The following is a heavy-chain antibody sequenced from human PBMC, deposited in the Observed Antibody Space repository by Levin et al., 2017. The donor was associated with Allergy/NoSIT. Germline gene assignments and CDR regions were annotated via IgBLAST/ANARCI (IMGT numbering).Heavy chain of an antibody. CDR1: GFTFGDYA. J-gene: IGHJ4*02. D-gene: IGHD3-16*02. Sequence: PGGSLRLSCTGSGFTFGDYAMSWVRQAPGKGLEWVGFIRNKAHGGTTEYAASVKGRLTISRDDSKSIAYLQMNCLKTEDTAVYFCARGGPPNYDYNWGSYRDGYFDYWGQGTLVTVSS. V-gene: IGHV3-49*04. CDR2: IRNKAHGGTT. CDR3: ARGGPPNYDYNWGSYRDGYFDY.